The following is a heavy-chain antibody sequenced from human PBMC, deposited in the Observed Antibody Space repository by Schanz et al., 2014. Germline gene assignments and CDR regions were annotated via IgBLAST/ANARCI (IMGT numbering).Heavy chain of an antibody. CDR2: ISSSSSTR. Sequence: EVQLVESGGGWVQPGGSLRLSCAASGFTFSSYSMNWVRQAPGKGLEWVSYISSSSSTRYYADSVKGRFTISRDNAKNSLYLQMNSLRAEDTAVYYCVRVSFADPRLYRGMDRDIDYWGQGTLVTVSS. J-gene: IGHJ4*02. D-gene: IGHD5-18*01. CDR1: GFTFSSYS. V-gene: IGHV3-48*01. CDR3: VRVSFADPRLYRGMDRDIDY.